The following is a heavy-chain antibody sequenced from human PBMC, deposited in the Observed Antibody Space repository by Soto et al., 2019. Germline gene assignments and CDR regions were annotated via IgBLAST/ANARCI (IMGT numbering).Heavy chain of an antibody. D-gene: IGHD6-19*01. CDR2: IYPAGPT. V-gene: IGHV3-53*01. Sequence: GGSLRLSCAASGFTVSGMFMNWVRQAPGKGLEWVSVIYPAGPTYYADSVKGRFTISRDNSKNTLFLQLNNLRAEDTAVYYCARDADSSGLHSWGQGILVPVSS. CDR3: ARDADSSGLHS. CDR1: GFTVSGMF. J-gene: IGHJ4*02.